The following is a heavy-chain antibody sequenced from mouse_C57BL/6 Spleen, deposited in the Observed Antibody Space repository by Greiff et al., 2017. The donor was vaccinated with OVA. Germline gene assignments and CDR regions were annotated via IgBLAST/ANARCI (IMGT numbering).Heavy chain of an antibody. D-gene: IGHD1-1*01. V-gene: IGHV1-52*01. CDR3: ARSGYYGSSYYFDY. CDR1: GYTFTSYW. Sequence: VQLQQPGAELVRPGSSVKLSCKASGYTFTSYWMHWVKQRPIQGLEWIGNIDPSDSETHYNQKFKDKATLTVDKSSSTAYMQLSSLTSEDSAVYYCARSGYYGSSYYFDYWGQGTTLTVSS. J-gene: IGHJ2*01. CDR2: IDPSDSET.